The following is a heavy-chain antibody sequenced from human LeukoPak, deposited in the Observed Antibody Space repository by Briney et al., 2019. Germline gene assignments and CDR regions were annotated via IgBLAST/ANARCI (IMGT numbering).Heavy chain of an antibody. J-gene: IGHJ4*01. CDR1: GFTFSSYW. CDR2: IKADGGDK. D-gene: IGHD3-16*01. CDR3: ARGGLWGGDY. V-gene: IGHV3-7*01. Sequence: PGGSLRLSCAASGFTFSSYWMTWVRQAPGRGLEWVATIKADGGDKYYVNSVKGRFTISRDNAQNSLSLQMDSLRAEDTAVYYCARGGLWGGDYWGQGTLVTVSS.